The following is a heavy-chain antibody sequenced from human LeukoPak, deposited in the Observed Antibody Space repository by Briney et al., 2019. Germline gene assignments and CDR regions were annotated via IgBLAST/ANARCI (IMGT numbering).Heavy chain of an antibody. D-gene: IGHD6-19*01. V-gene: IGHV4-59*01. CDR2: IYYSGST. J-gene: IGHJ5*02. CDR1: GGSISSYY. CDR3: ARDIGYSSGSFWFDP. Sequence: SETLSLTCTVSGGSISSYYWSWIRQPPGKGLEWIGYIYYSGSTNYNPSLKSRVTISVDTSKNQFSLKLSSVTAADTAVDYCARDIGYSSGSFWFDPWGQGTLVTVSS.